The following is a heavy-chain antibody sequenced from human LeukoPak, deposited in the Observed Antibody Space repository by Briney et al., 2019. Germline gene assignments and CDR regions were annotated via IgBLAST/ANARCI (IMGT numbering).Heavy chain of an antibody. J-gene: IGHJ4*02. D-gene: IGHD6-13*01. CDR1: GFTFSSYG. CDR3: AREGYSPYYFDY. CDR2: ILYDGSNK. Sequence: GGSLRLSCAASGFTFSSYGMHWVRQAPGKGLEWVAVILYDGSNKYYADSVKGRFTISRDNSKNTLYLQMNSLRAEDTAVYYCAREGYSPYYFDYWGQGTLVTVSS. V-gene: IGHV3-30*03.